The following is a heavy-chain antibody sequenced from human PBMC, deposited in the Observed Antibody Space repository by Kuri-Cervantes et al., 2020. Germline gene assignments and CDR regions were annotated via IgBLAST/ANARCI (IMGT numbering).Heavy chain of an antibody. D-gene: IGHD3-10*01. CDR2: ISYDGSNK. V-gene: IGHV3-30*04. CDR1: GFTFSSYA. J-gene: IGHJ6*02. Sequence: GSLRLSCAASGFTFSSYAMHWVRQAPGKGLEWVAVISYDGSNKYYADSVKGRFTISRDNSKNTLYLQMNSLRAEDTAVYYCARGGLWFGELFLYYYYGMDVWGQGTTVTVSS. CDR3: ARGGLWFGELFLYYYYGMDV.